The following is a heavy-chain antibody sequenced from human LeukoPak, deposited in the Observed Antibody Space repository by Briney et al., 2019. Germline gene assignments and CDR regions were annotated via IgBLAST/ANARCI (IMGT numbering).Heavy chain of an antibody. V-gene: IGHV3-30*18. CDR3: AKEYGYYAYYYGMDV. Sequence: QPGRSLRLSCAASGFTFSSYGMQWVRQAPGKGLEWVAVISYDGSNKYYADSVKGRFTISRDNSKNTLYLQMNSLRAEDTAVYYCAKEYGYYAYYYGMDVWGQGTTVTVSS. D-gene: IGHD4-17*01. CDR1: GFTFSSYG. CDR2: ISYDGSNK. J-gene: IGHJ6*02.